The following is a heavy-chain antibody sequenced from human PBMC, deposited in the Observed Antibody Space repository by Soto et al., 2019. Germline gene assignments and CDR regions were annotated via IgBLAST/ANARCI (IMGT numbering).Heavy chain of an antibody. CDR2: IIPIFGTA. Sequence: GASVKVSCKASGGTFSSYAMSWVRQAPGQGLEWMGGIIPIFGTANYAQKFQGRVTITADESTSTAYMELSSLRSEDTAVYYCARSSTLTYYYDSSGYYYTFDIWGQGTMVTVSS. J-gene: IGHJ3*02. CDR3: ARSSTLTYYYDSSGYYYTFDI. V-gene: IGHV1-69*13. D-gene: IGHD3-22*01. CDR1: GGTFSSYA.